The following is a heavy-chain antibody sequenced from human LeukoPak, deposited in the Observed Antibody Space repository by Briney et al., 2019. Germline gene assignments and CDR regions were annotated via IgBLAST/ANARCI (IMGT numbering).Heavy chain of an antibody. CDR3: ARVRRYYDSSGYPSRNNWFDP. CDR2: IYYSGST. V-gene: IGHV4-59*01. D-gene: IGHD3-22*01. CDR1: GGSISSYY. Sequence: KPSETLFLTCTVSGGSISSYYWSWIRQPPGKGLEWIGYIYYSGSTNYNPSLKSRVTISVDTSKNQFSLKLSSVTAADTAVYYCARVRRYYDSSGYPSRNNWFDPWGQGTLVTVSS. J-gene: IGHJ5*02.